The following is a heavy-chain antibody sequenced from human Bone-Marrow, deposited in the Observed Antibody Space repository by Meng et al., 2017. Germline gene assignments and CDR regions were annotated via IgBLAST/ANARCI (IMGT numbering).Heavy chain of an antibody. V-gene: IGHV4-61*02. CDR3: ASLGGEMATFAN. D-gene: IGHD5-24*01. CDR1: GGSISSGSYY. CDR2: IYTSGST. Sequence: SETLSLTCTVSGGSISSGSYYWSWIRQPAGKGLEWIGRIYTSGSTNYNPSLKSRVTISVDTSKNQFSLKLSSVTAADTAVYYCASLGGEMATFANWGQGTLVTVSS. J-gene: IGHJ4*02.